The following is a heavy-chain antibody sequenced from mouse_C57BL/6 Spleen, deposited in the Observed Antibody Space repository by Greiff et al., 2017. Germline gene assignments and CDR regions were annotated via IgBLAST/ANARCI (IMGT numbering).Heavy chain of an antibody. CDR3: ATQLGRDYYAMDY. V-gene: IGHV1-69*01. CDR1: GYTFTSYW. D-gene: IGHD4-1*02. Sequence: QVQLQQPGAELVMPGASVKLSCKASGYTFTSYWMHWVKQRPGQGLAWIGEIDPSDSYTNYNQKFKGKSTLTVDKSSSTAYMQLSSLTSEDSAVYYCATQLGRDYYAMDYWGQGTSVTVSS. CDR2: IDPSDSYT. J-gene: IGHJ4*01.